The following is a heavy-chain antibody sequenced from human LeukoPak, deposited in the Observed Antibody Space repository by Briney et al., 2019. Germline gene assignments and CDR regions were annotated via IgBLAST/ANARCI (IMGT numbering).Heavy chain of an antibody. V-gene: IGHV3-23*01. J-gene: IGHJ3*02. D-gene: IGHD4-17*01. CDR1: GFTFSRYA. Sequence: PGGSLRLSCTASGFTFSRYAMMWLRQAPGKGLEWVAAIATDATLYADSVKGRFTISRDNSKNTMYLQMSSLRVEDTALYYCARDPNGDYIGAFEIWGQGTMVTVSS. CDR3: ARDPNGDYIGAFEI. CDR2: IATDAT.